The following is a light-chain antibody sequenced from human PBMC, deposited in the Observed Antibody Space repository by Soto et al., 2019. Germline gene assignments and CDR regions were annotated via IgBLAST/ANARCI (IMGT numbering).Light chain of an antibody. CDR2: GAS. CDR3: QQYNNWPRT. Sequence: DIVMTQSPGSLSVSPGEIVTLSFSASQSVGSDLAWYQQKPGQAPRLLSYGASTRATGIPARFSGSGSGTEFTLTISSLQSEDFAVYYCQQYNNWPRTFGQGTKVDIK. V-gene: IGKV3-15*01. J-gene: IGKJ1*01. CDR1: QSVGSD.